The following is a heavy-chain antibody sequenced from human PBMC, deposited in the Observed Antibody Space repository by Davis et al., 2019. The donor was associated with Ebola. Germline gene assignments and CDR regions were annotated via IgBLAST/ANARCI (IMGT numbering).Heavy chain of an antibody. D-gene: IGHD6-19*01. CDR2: MNPNSGNT. V-gene: IGHV1-8*02. J-gene: IGHJ4*02. CDR1: GYTFTSYG. Sequence: ASVKVSCKASGYTFTSYGISWVRQAPGQGLEWMGWMNPNSGNTGYAQKFQGRVTMTRNTSISTAYMELSSLRSEDTAVYYCTTPGIAVAGDYWGQGTLVTVSS. CDR3: TTPGIAVAGDY.